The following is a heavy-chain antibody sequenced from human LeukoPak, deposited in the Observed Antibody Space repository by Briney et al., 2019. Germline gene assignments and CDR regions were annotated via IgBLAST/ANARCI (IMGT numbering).Heavy chain of an antibody. Sequence: GGSLRLSCAASRFTFSSYSMNWVSQAPGKGLEWVSSISSTSSYIYYADSVKGRFTISRDNAKNSLFLQMNSLRADDTAVYYCARELMGLTMIVVINPIYYWGQGTLVTVSS. CDR3: ARELMGLTMIVVINPIYY. V-gene: IGHV3-21*01. D-gene: IGHD3-22*01. CDR2: ISSTSSYI. CDR1: RFTFSSYS. J-gene: IGHJ4*02.